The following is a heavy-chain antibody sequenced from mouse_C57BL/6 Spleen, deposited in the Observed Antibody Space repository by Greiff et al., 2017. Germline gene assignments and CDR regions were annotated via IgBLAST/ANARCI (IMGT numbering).Heavy chain of an antibody. CDR3: ARGGYGPFDY. J-gene: IGHJ2*01. V-gene: IGHV5-4*01. CDR1: GFTFSSYA. CDR2: ISDGGSYT. Sequence: EVQLVESGGGLVKPGGSLKLSCAASGFTFSSYAMSWVRPTPEKRLEWVATISDGGSYTYYPDNVKGRFTISRDNAKNNQYLQMSHLKSEDTAMYYCARGGYGPFDYWGQGTTLTVSS. D-gene: IGHD1-1*02.